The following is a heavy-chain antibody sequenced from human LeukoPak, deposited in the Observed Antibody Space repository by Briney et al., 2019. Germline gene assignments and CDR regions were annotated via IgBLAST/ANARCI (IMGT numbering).Heavy chain of an antibody. V-gene: IGHV1-18*01. CDR1: GYTFTSYA. Sequence: ASVKVSFKASGYTFTSYAMHWVRQAPGQRLEWMGWISAYNGNTNYARKVQGRVTMTTDTSTSTAYMELNSLRSDDTAVYYCARDAEFYDFWSGHRDWYFDLWGRGTLVTVSS. CDR3: ARDAEFYDFWSGHRDWYFDL. J-gene: IGHJ2*01. D-gene: IGHD3-3*01. CDR2: ISAYNGNT.